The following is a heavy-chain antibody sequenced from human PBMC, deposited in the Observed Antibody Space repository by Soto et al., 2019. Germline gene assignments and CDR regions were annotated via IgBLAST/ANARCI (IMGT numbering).Heavy chain of an antibody. J-gene: IGHJ4*02. V-gene: IGHV3-21*01. D-gene: IGHD2-21*01. CDR1: GFTFSSYS. CDR3: ARDLGEYYFDY. CDR2: ISSSSSYI. Sequence: GGSLRLSCAASGFTFSSYSMNWVRQAPGKGLEWVSSISSSSSYIYYADSVKGRFTISRDNAKNSLYLQMNSLRAEDTAVYYCARDLGEYYFDYWGQGTLVTVSS.